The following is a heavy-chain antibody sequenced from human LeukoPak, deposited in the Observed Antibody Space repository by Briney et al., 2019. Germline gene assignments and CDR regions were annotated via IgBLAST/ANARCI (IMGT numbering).Heavy chain of an antibody. D-gene: IGHD3-10*01. V-gene: IGHV3-30*18. Sequence: GGSLRLSCAASGFSFSGYGMHWVRQAPGKGLEWVAVISYDGSNKYYRDSVKGRFTISRDNSKNTLYLQMNSLRAGDTAVYYCAKDFGFGESDYYYYGLDVWGQGTTVTVSS. CDR3: AKDFGFGESDYYYYGLDV. CDR2: ISYDGSNK. CDR1: GFSFSGYG. J-gene: IGHJ6*02.